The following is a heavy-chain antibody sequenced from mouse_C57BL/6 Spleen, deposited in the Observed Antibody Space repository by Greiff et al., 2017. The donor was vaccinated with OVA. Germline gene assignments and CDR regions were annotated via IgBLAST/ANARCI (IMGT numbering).Heavy chain of an antibody. CDR1: GYSITSGYY. V-gene: IGHV3-6*01. D-gene: IGHD1-1*01. CDR2: ISYDGSN. J-gene: IGHJ1*03. CDR3: AREGEFITTVVASYWYFDV. Sequence: EVKLLESGPGLVKPSQSLSLTCSVTGYSITSGYYWNWIRQFPGNKLEWMGYISYDGSNNYNPSLKNRISITRDTSKNQFFLKLNSVTTEDTATYYCAREGEFITTVVASYWYFDVWGTGTTVTVSS.